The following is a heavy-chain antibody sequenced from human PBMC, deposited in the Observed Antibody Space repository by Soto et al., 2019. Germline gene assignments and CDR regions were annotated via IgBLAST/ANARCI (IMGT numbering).Heavy chain of an antibody. CDR1: GSSISNYY. V-gene: IGHV4-59*08. CDR2: VHYTGAT. J-gene: IGHJ4*02. Sequence: SETLSLTCTVSGSSISNYYWGWFRQAPGKGLDWVGYVHYTGATNYNPSLKSRVTIFVDTSKNQFSLRLTSVTAADTAVYYCARRLVLLSGPFDHWGPGSLVTVSS. D-gene: IGHD3-9*01. CDR3: ARRLVLLSGPFDH.